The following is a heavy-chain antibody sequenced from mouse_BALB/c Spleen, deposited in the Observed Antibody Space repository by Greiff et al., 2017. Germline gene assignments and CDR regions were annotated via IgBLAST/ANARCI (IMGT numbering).Heavy chain of an antibody. Sequence: QVQLQQSGAELVKPGASVKLSCKASGYTFTSYWMHWVKQRPGQGLEWIGEINPSNGRTNYNEKFKSKATLTVDKSSSTAYMQLSSLTSEDSAVYYCAEGDYALQAYWGQGTLVTVSA. V-gene: IGHV1S81*02. CDR2: INPSNGRT. D-gene: IGHD1-1*01. J-gene: IGHJ3*01. CDR3: AEGDYALQAY. CDR1: GYTFTSYW.